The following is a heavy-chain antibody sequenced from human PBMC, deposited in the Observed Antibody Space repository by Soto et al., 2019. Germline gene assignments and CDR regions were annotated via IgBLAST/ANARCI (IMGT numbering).Heavy chain of an antibody. Sequence: GGSLTLSCAASGFTFSSYAMSWVRQAPGKGLEWVSAISGSGGSTYYADSVKGRFTISRDNSKNTLYLQMNSLRAEDTAVYYCATRRDAGIAVAGFHFDYWGQGTLVTVS. V-gene: IGHV3-23*01. CDR3: ATRRDAGIAVAGFHFDY. CDR1: GFTFSSYA. J-gene: IGHJ4*02. D-gene: IGHD6-19*01. CDR2: ISGSGGST.